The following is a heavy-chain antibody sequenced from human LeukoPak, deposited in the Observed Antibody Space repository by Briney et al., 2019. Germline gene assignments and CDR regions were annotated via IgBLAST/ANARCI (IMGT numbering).Heavy chain of an antibody. Sequence: PGGSLRLSCAASGFTFSSCAMSWIRQAPGKGLEWVSYISSSSSYTNYADSVKGRFTISRDNAKNSLYLQMSSLRAEDTAVYYCASLGYCSSTSCHGNAFDIWGQGTMVTVSS. CDR2: ISSSSSYT. V-gene: IGHV3-11*06. CDR3: ASLGYCSSTSCHGNAFDI. D-gene: IGHD2-2*01. J-gene: IGHJ3*02. CDR1: GFTFSSCA.